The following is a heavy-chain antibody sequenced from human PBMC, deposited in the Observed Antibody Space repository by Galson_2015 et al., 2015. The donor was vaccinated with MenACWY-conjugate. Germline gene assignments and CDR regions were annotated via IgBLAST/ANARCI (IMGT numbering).Heavy chain of an antibody. CDR2: ISKSGSPI. D-gene: IGHD5-18*01. CDR3: ARVGTWIHQYFYYMDV. J-gene: IGHJ6*03. Sequence: SLRLSCAASGFTFSHYSMNWVRQAPGKGLEWLSYISKSGSPIFYADSVKGRFTISRDNTKKSLVLQMNSLRAGDTGVYYCARVGTWIHQYFYYMDVWGKGTTVTVSS. CDR1: GFTFSHYS. V-gene: IGHV3-48*04.